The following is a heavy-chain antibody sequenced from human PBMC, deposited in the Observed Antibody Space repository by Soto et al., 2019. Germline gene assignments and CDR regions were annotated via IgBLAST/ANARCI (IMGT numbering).Heavy chain of an antibody. J-gene: IGHJ4*02. CDR1: GQSFSGHT. D-gene: IGHD2-2*01. CDR2: ISQSGST. V-gene: IGHV4-34*01. CDR3: ARGSSIAVIPGELEDVHYDY. Sequence: QVQLQQWGAGLLKPSETLSLTCAVYGQSFSGHTWSWIRQSPGKGLEWIGEISQSGSTYYNPSLKTRVTISADTSKNQFSLTLNSVTAADTGVFYCARGSSIAVIPGELEDVHYDYWGQGTLVSVSS.